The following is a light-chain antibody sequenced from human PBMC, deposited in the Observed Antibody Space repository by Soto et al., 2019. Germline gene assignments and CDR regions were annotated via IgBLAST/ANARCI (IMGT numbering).Light chain of an antibody. V-gene: IGLV2-14*03. CDR3: SSYISSSTLEV. Sequence: QSALTQPASVSGSPGQSRSLSCTGTSSDVSGYDFVSWFQQHPGKAPKLMIYDVTNRPSGVSDRFSGSKSANTASLTISGLQAEDEADYYCSSYISSSTLEVFGTGTKVTVL. J-gene: IGLJ1*01. CDR1: SSDVSGYDF. CDR2: DVT.